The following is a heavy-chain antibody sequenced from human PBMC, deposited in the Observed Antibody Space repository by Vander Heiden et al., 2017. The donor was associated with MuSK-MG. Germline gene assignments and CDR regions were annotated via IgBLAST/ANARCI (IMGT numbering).Heavy chain of an antibody. J-gene: IGHJ2*01. CDR1: VRHTNSTISH. D-gene: IGHD6-19*01. CDR3: ARRIYSGDRYNWFFEL. Sequence: QMRLQVSGPVYVHSSETLSLLCRVPVRHTNSTISHWGWLRQPPGKGREWIGNVNYGGSAKYNSSLERRLTIFVDASKNQFSLRLTSVTAADTAIYYCARRIYSGDRYNWFFELWGRGALVTVSS. V-gene: IGHV4-39*01. CDR2: VNYGGSA.